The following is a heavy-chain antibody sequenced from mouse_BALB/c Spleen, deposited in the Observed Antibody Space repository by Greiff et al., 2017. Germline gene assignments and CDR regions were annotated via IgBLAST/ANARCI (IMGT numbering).Heavy chain of an antibody. Sequence: EVQLQQSGPELVKPGASVKIPCKASGYTFTDYNMDWVKQSHGKSLEWIGDINPNNGGTIYNQKFKGKATLTVDKSSSTAYMELRSLTSEDTAVYYCARWSITTEPFDYWGQGTTLTVSS. D-gene: IGHD1-2*01. CDR1: GYTFTDYN. CDR3: ARWSITTEPFDY. J-gene: IGHJ2*01. V-gene: IGHV1-18*01. CDR2: INPNNGGT.